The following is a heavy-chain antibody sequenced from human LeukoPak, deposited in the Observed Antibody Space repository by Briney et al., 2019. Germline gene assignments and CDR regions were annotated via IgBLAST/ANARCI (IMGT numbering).Heavy chain of an antibody. CDR1: GFTFDDYA. Sequence: PGRSLRLSCAASGFTFDDYAMHWVRQAPGKGLEWVSGISWNSGSIGYADSVKGRFTISRDNAKNSLYLQMNSLRAEDTAVYYCAKGLWFGELLPFDIWGQGTMVTVSS. V-gene: IGHV3-9*01. D-gene: IGHD3-10*01. J-gene: IGHJ3*02. CDR2: ISWNSGSI. CDR3: AKGLWFGELLPFDI.